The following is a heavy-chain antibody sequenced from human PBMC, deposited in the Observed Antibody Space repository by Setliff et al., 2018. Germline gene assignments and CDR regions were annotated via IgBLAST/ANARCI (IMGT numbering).Heavy chain of an antibody. D-gene: IGHD5-12*01. V-gene: IGHV4-38-2*01. CDR1: GFSITNGYY. CDR3: ARVGGLLVATMPFDY. J-gene: IGHJ4*02. CDR2: IFQSGIT. Sequence: PSETLSLTCAVSGFSITNGYYWGWIRQSPGKQLEWIGNIFQSGITFYNPSLKSRVTISLDPSQYQFSLKLRSVTAADTAVYFCARVGGLLVATMPFDYWGPGTLVTVSS.